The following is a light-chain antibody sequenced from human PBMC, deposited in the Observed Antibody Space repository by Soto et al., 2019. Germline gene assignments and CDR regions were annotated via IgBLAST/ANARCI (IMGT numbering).Light chain of an antibody. CDR2: GAS. V-gene: IGKV3-15*01. J-gene: IGKJ4*01. Sequence: EIVMTQSPATLSVSPGERATLSCRASQSVSINLAWYQQKPGQAPRLLIYGASTRATGFPARFSGSGSGTDFTLTINSLQSEDSAVYSCQQYSNWPPVTFGGGTKVDIK. CDR3: QQYSNWPPVT. CDR1: QSVSIN.